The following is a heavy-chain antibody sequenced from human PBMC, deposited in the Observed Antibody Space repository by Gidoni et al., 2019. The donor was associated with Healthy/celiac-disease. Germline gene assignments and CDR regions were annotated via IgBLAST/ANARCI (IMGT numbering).Heavy chain of an antibody. J-gene: IGHJ1*01. CDR1: GFTFSSYG. Sequence: QVQLVESGGGVVQPGRSLRLSCEASGFTFSSYGMHWVRQAPGKGLEWVAVIWYDGSNKYYADSVKGRFTISRDNSKNTLYLQMNSLRAEDTAVYYCVREVIAAVGTYFQHWGQGTLVTVSS. D-gene: IGHD6-13*01. V-gene: IGHV3-33*01. CDR3: VREVIAAVGTYFQH. CDR2: IWYDGSNK.